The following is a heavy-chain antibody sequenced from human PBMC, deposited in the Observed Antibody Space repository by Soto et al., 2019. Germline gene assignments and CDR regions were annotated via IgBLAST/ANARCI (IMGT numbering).Heavy chain of an antibody. V-gene: IGHV1-3*01. D-gene: IGHD4-4*01. J-gene: IGHJ6*03. CDR1: GYTFTSYA. Sequence: GASVKVSCKASGYTFTSYAMHWVRQAPGQRLEWMGWINAGNGNTKYSQKFQGRVTITRDTSASTAYMELSSLRSEDTAVYYCATGGTTEDYHYYYYMYVWGKGTTVTVSS. CDR3: ATGGTTEDYHYYYYMYV. CDR2: INAGNGNT.